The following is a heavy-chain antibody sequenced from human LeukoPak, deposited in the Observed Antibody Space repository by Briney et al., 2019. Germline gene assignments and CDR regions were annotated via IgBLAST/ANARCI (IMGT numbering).Heavy chain of an antibody. Sequence: GGTLRLSCAASGFTFRSHGMNWVRQAPGKGLEWVGQIKTKTDGGTTDYAAPVKGRFTISRDDSKGIAYLQMDSLKTEDTAVYYCTRDQTPYYWGQGTLVTVSS. J-gene: IGHJ4*02. CDR2: IKTKTDGGTT. CDR3: TRDQTPYY. CDR1: GFTFRSHG. V-gene: IGHV3-15*01.